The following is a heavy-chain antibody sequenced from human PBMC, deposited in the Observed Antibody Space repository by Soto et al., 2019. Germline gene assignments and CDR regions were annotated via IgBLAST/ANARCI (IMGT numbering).Heavy chain of an antibody. V-gene: IGHV1-69*12. D-gene: IGHD6-13*01. CDR1: GGTFSSYA. CDR3: ARRGYSSSPYYGMDV. J-gene: IGHJ6*02. Sequence: QVQLVQSGAEVKKPGSSVKVSCKASGGTFSSYAISWVRQASGQGLEWMGGIIPIFGTANYAQKFQGRVTITADESTSTAYMELSSLRSDDTAVYYCARRGYSSSPYYGMDVWGQGTTVTVSS. CDR2: IIPIFGTA.